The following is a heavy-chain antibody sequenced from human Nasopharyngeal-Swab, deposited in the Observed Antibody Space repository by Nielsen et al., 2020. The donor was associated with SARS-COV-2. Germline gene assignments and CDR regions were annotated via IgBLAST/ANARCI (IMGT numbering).Heavy chain of an antibody. CDR2: ISSSSSTI. CDR1: GFTFSSYS. CDR3: ARDLGGFSSP. J-gene: IGHJ5*02. Sequence: GESLKISCAASGFTFSSYSMNWVRQAPGKGLEWVSYISSSSSTIYYADSVKGRFTISRDNSKNTLYLQMNSLRAEDTAVYYCARDLGGFSSPWGQGTLVTVSS. V-gene: IGHV3-48*01.